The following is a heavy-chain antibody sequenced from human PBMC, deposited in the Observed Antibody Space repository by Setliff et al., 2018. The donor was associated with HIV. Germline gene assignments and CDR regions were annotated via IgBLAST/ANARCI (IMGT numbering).Heavy chain of an antibody. V-gene: IGHV3-21*01. CDR2: ISYGSNCI. CDR3: ARSQGIGDYYMDV. CDR1: GFTFSTYC. J-gene: IGHJ6*03. Sequence: GGSLRLSCAASGFTFSTYCMNWVRQAPGKGLEWVYSISYGSNCIYYSDSEKGRFTITRDDAKNSLFLQVDSLTAADTAVYYCARSQGIGDYYMDVWGKGTTVTVSS. D-gene: IGHD2-15*01.